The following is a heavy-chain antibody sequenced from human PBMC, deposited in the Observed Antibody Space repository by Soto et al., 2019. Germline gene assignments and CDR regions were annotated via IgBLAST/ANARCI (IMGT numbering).Heavy chain of an antibody. D-gene: IGHD3-16*01. Sequence: EVQLVESGGGLVQPGGSLRLSCAASGFTFSDYSMDWVRQAPGKGLEWVSYISSSSSTIYYADSVKGRFTISRDNAKNSRYLQMNSLRDEGTAVYYCASDAGSWGYWGEGTVVTVSS. CDR1: GFTFSDYS. CDR2: ISSSSSTI. J-gene: IGHJ4*02. V-gene: IGHV3-48*02. CDR3: ASDAGSWGY.